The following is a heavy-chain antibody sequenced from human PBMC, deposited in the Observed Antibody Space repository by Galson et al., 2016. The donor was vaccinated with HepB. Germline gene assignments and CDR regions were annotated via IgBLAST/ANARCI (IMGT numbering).Heavy chain of an antibody. Sequence: QSGAEVKKPGESLKISCKGSGYTFSNYRIGWVRQMPGKGLEWMGIIYPGDSDTKYSPSFRGQVTFSADKSITTAYLQWSSLKPSDTAMYYCARRGSGRGFDPWGQGTLVTVSS. CDR3: ARRGSGRGFDP. CDR1: GYTFSNYR. D-gene: IGHD3-10*01. V-gene: IGHV5-51*01. J-gene: IGHJ5*02. CDR2: IYPGDSDT.